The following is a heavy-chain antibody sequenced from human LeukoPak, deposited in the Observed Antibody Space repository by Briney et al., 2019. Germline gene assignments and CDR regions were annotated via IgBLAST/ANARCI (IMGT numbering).Heavy chain of an antibody. J-gene: IGHJ4*02. V-gene: IGHV4-34*01. Sequence: SATLSLTCSLYGRSFRGYLWTYIRQPPGKGMECNAVINHRGSTSYNPSLKSRVTISRDTSKNQFSLRLTSVTAADTAVYYCARGSIYYGDSSAYFDYWGQGSLVTVSS. CDR2: INHRGST. CDR3: ARGSIYYGDSSAYFDY. CDR1: GRSFRGYL. D-gene: IGHD3-22*01.